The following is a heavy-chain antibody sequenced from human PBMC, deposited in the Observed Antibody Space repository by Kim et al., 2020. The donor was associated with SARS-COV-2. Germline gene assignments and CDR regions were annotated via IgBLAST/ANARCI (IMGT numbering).Heavy chain of an antibody. CDR3: ARTQPRTYYYDSSGYENWFDP. Sequence: GESLKISCKGSGYRFTSYWISWVRQMPGKGLEWMGRIDPSDSYTNYSPSFQGHVTISADKSISTAYLQWSSLKASDTAMYYCARTQPRTYYYDSSGYENWFDPWGQGTLVTVSS. CDR1: GYRFTSYW. V-gene: IGHV5-10-1*01. D-gene: IGHD3-22*01. J-gene: IGHJ5*02. CDR2: IDPSDSYT.